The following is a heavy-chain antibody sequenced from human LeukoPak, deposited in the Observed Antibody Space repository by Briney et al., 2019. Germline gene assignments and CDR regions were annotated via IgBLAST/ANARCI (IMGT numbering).Heavy chain of an antibody. CDR1: GFTFSSYS. V-gene: IGHV3-21*01. D-gene: IGHD3-22*01. J-gene: IGHJ4*02. CDR2: ISSTSSYL. CDR3: VRGEEGYYDSSGCIDY. Sequence: GGSLRLSCAASGFTFSSYSMNWVRQAPGEGLEWVSSISSTSSYLSYADPAKGRFTISRAHATNSLYLQMNSRGAEDTAAYYCVRGEEGYYDSSGCIDYWGQGTLVTVSS.